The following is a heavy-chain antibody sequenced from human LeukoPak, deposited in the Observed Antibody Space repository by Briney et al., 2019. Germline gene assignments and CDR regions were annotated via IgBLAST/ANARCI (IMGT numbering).Heavy chain of an antibody. CDR2: IYSGGST. CDR1: GFTVSSNY. J-gene: IGHJ6*02. D-gene: IGHD1-20*01. CDR3: ARTRVTRYNWNYDYYYGMDV. Sequence: GGSLRLSCAASGFTVSSNYMSWVRQAPGKGLEWVSVIYSGGSTYYADSVKGRFTISRQNSKNTLYLQMNSLRAEDTAVYYCARTRVTRYNWNYDYYYGMDVWGQGTTVTVSS. V-gene: IGHV3-53*04.